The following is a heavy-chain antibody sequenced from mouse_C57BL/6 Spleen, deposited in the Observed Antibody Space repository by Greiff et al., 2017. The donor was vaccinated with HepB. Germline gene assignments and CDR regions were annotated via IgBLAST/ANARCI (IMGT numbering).Heavy chain of an antibody. CDR2: ISYSGST. V-gene: IGHV3-2*02. D-gene: IGHD1-2*01. J-gene: IGHJ2*01. Sequence: EVKLQESGPGLVKPSQSLSLTCTVTGYSITSGYGWNWIRQFPGHKLEWMGYISYSGSTNYNPSLKSRISITQDTSKNQFFLQLNSVTTEDTATYYCARTARIKYWGQGTTLTVSS. CDR3: ARTARIKY. CDR1: GYSITSGYG.